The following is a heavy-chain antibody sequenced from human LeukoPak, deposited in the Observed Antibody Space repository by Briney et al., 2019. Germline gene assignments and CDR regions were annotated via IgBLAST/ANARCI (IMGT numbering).Heavy chain of an antibody. CDR3: AAYSSSWQLRFDY. J-gene: IGHJ4*02. D-gene: IGHD6-13*01. Sequence: GASVKVSCKASGYTFTGYYMHWVRQAPGQGLEWMGWINPNSGGTNYAQKFQGWVTMTRDTSKNQFSLKLSSVTAADTAVYYCAAYSSSWQLRFDYWGQGTLVTVSS. V-gene: IGHV1-2*04. CDR1: GYTFTGYY. CDR2: INPNSGGT.